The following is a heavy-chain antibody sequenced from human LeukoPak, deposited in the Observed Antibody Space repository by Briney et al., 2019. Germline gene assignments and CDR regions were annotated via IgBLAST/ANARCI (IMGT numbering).Heavy chain of an antibody. CDR1: GFTFSTYW. J-gene: IGHJ6*03. D-gene: IGHD2-8*01. Sequence: GGSLRLSCTASGFTFSTYWMHWFRQAPGKGLVWVSRLNTDGIATYYAASVKGRFTISRNNAKNTLYLQMHSLRAEDTAVYYCARAGGVSNYYYMDVWGKGTTVTVSS. V-gene: IGHV3-74*01. CDR2: LNTDGIAT. CDR3: ARAGGVSNYYYMDV.